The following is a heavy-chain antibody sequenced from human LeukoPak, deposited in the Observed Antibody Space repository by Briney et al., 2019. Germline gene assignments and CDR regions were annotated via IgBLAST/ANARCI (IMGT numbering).Heavy chain of an antibody. CDR3: AKRGVTYGPFDS. CDR2: VSNRGDTG. Sequence: GGPLRLSCAASGFTFNNHAMSWVRQTPGKGLEWVSTVSNRGDTGYYIDSVRGRFTVSRDNSKNTLYLQMNSLRAEDTAIYYCAKRGVTYGPFDSWGQGTLVTVSS. D-gene: IGHD2-8*02. J-gene: IGHJ4*02. CDR1: GFTFNNHA. V-gene: IGHV3-23*01.